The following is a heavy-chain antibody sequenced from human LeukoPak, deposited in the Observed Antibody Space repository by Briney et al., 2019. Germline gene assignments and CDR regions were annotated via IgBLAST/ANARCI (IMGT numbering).Heavy chain of an antibody. CDR1: GFTFSSYT. V-gene: IGHV3-23*01. D-gene: IGHD1-26*01. CDR3: AKDMGPWEPPDY. Sequence: QPGGSLRLSCAASGFTFSSYTMSWVRQAPGKGLEWGSAISGSGGSTYYADSVKGRFTISRDNSKNTLYLQMNSLRAEDTAVYYCAKDMGPWEPPDYWGQGTLVTVSS. CDR2: ISGSGGST. J-gene: IGHJ4*02.